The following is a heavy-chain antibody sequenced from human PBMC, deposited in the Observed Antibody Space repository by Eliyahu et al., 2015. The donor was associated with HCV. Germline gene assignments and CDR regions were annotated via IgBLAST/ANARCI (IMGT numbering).Heavy chain of an antibody. CDR3: ARDTYYYDTSGYYPYYFDY. D-gene: IGHD3-22*01. J-gene: IGHJ4*02. Sequence: EVQLVESGGGLVKPGGSLRLSCAASGFSFXSYXMNWVRQAPGKGLEWVSSISSSSSYIYYADSVKGRFTISRDNAKNSLYLQMHSLRAEDTAVYYCARDTYYYDTSGYYPYYFDYWGQGTLVTVSS. CDR1: GFSFXSYX. V-gene: IGHV3-21*01. CDR2: ISSSSSYI.